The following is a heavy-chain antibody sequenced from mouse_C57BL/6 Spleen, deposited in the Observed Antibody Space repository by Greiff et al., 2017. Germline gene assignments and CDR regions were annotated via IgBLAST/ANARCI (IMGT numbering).Heavy chain of an antibody. J-gene: IGHJ1*03. Sequence: EVKLVESGGGLVKPGGSLKLSCAASGFTFSDYGMNWVRQAPETGLEWVAYISSGSSTIYYAATVKGRFTISRDNAKNTLFLQRTSMRSEDTAMYYCARELTGTYWYFDVWGTGTTGTVSS. V-gene: IGHV5-17*01. D-gene: IGHD4-1*01. CDR3: ARELTGTYWYFDV. CDR1: GFTFSDYG. CDR2: ISSGSSTI.